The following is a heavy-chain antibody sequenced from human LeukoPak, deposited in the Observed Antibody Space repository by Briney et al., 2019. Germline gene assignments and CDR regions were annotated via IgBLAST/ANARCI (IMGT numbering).Heavy chain of an antibody. D-gene: IGHD5-18*01. J-gene: IGHJ4*02. CDR3: ARSGYSYGPSTFFDY. CDR2: ISYDGSNK. CDR1: GFTFSSYA. Sequence: GRSLRLSCAASGFTFSSYAMHWVRQAPGKGLEWVAVISYDGSNKYYADSVKGRFTISRDNSKNTLYLQMNSLRAEDTAVYYCARSGYSYGPSTFFDYWGQGTLVTVSS. V-gene: IGHV3-30-3*01.